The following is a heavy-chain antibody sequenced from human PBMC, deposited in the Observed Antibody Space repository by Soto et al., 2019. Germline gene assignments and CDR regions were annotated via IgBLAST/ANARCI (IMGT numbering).Heavy chain of an antibody. CDR3: ARRGSGLYGDFDY. J-gene: IGHJ4*02. V-gene: IGHV5-10-1*01. Sequence: HVTISADKSISTAYLQWSSLKASDTAMYYCARRGSGLYGDFDYWGQGTLVTVSS. D-gene: IGHD3-16*01.